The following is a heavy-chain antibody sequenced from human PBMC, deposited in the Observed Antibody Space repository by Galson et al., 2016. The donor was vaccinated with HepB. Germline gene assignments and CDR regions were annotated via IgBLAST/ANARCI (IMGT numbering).Heavy chain of an antibody. CDR3: AREGYSSGHCGAFDI. V-gene: IGHV3-23*01. Sequence: LRLSCATPGFTFTDYPMTWVRQAPGKGLEWVSTVGTGHFTHYADSVKGRFIVSRDNSENTLYLQMNSLRADDTALYFCAREGYSSGHCGAFDIWGRGTVVAVSS. CDR2: VGTGHFT. D-gene: IGHD6-19*01. J-gene: IGHJ3*02. CDR1: GFTFTDYP.